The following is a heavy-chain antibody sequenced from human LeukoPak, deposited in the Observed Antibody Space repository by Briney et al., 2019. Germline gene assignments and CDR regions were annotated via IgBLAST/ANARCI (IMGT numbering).Heavy chain of an antibody. V-gene: IGHV3-23*01. D-gene: IGHD4-17*01. CDR2: ITGGGRT. Sequence: GGSLRLSCAASGFTFNNYAMMWVRQAQGQGLEWVSAITGGGRTYHPDSVKGRFTISRDNSKNTLYLQMNSLRAEDTALYFCARDPNGDYIGAFDFLGQGTVVTVSS. J-gene: IGHJ3*01. CDR3: ARDPNGDYIGAFDF. CDR1: GFTFNNYA.